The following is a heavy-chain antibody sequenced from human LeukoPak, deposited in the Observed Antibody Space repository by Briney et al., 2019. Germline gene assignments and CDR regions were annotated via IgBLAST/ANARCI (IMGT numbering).Heavy chain of an antibody. CDR3: ARLPAAISGTPYFDS. CDR2: LNPNNDDT. CDR1: GYTFTAYS. Sequence: GASVKVSCKASGYTFTAYSMHWVRQAPGQGLEWMGWLNPNNDDTKYAQKFQGRVTMTRDTSISTAYMELSRLRSDDTAVYYCARLPAAISGTPYFDSWGQGTLVTVSS. D-gene: IGHD2-2*02. V-gene: IGHV1-2*02. J-gene: IGHJ4*02.